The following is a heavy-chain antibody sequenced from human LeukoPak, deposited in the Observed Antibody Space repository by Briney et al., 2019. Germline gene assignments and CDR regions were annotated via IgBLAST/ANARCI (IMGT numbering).Heavy chain of an antibody. D-gene: IGHD6-13*01. CDR2: IYHSGNT. CDR3: ARADYSSSWSHEYFYMDV. CDR1: GCSISSGYY. Sequence: TASETLSLTCTVSGCSISSGYYWGWIRQPPGKVLEWSGSIYHSGNTYYNPSLISLVTMPVDTSKNQSSLKLSCVSAADTAVYYCARADYSSSWSHEYFYMDVWGKGTTVTVSS. J-gene: IGHJ6*03. V-gene: IGHV4-38-2*02.